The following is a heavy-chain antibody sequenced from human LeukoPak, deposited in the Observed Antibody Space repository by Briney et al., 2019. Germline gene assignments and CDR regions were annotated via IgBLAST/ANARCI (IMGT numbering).Heavy chain of an antibody. CDR2: IHYSGSM. Sequence: PSETLSLTCTVSGGSISSSSYYWGWIRQPLGKGLEWIGSIHYSGSMYNNPSLNSRVTISVDMSKNQLSLKLSSVTAADTAVYHCASERKELPAFFDYWGQGTLVTVSS. D-gene: IGHD1-7*01. J-gene: IGHJ4*02. V-gene: IGHV4-39*01. CDR3: ASERKELPAFFDY. CDR1: GGSISSSSYY.